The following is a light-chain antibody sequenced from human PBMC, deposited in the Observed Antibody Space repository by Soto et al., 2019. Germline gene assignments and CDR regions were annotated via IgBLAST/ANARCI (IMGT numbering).Light chain of an antibody. V-gene: IGKV3-20*01. CDR1: QSVSSSY. CDR2: DAS. J-gene: IGKJ1*01. CDR3: QQYGSSPCT. Sequence: EIVLTQSPGTLSLSPGERATLSCRASQSVSSSYIAWYQQKPGQAPRLLIYDASSRATGIPDRFSGSGSGTDFTLTISRLEPEDFAVYYCQQYGSSPCTFGQGTKVEIK.